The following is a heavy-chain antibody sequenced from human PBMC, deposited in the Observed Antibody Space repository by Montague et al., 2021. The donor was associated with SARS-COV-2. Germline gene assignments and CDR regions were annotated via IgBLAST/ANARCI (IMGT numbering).Heavy chain of an antibody. CDR1: VDCSSGGHW. D-gene: IGHD5-12*01. V-gene: IGHV4-4*02. Sequence: SETLSLTCAGSVDCSSGGHWRSSVRHTPGHRLAWIVVCYHRGSTNYNPSHKSRVTISVDKSKNQFSLKLSSVTAADTAVYYCVYRDYYYYYGMDVWGQGTTVTVS. CDR3: VYRDYYYYYGMDV. CDR2: CYHRGST. J-gene: IGHJ6*02.